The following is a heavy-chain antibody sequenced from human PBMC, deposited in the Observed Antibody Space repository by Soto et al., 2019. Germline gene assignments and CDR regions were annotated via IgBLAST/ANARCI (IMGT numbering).Heavy chain of an antibody. CDR1: GGSISSGGYY. CDR2: IYYSGST. J-gene: IGHJ5*02. D-gene: IGHD2-8*01. Sequence: SETLSLTCTVSGGSISSGGYYWSWIRQHPWKGLEWIGYIYYSGSTYYNPSLKSRVTISVDTSKNQFSLKLSSVTAADTAVYYCARGVAPMVYAIRGAWFDPWGQGXLVTVYS. CDR3: ARGVAPMVYAIRGAWFDP. V-gene: IGHV4-31*03.